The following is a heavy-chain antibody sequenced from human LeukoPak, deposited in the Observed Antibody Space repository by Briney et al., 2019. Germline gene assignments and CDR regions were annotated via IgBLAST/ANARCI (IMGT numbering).Heavy chain of an antibody. CDR1: GGSFSGYY. J-gene: IGHJ6*02. Sequence: SETLSLTCAVYGGSFSGYYWSWIRQPPGKGLEWIGEINHSGSTNYNPSLKSRVTISVDTSKNQFSLKLSSVTAADTAVYYCARGRNSGYVILNYYYYGMDVWGQGTTVTVSS. CDR2: INHSGST. V-gene: IGHV4-34*01. CDR3: ARGRNSGYVILNYYYYGMDV. D-gene: IGHD5-12*01.